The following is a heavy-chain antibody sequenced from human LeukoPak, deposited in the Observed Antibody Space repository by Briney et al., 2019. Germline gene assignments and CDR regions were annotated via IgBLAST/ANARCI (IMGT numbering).Heavy chain of an antibody. CDR1: AYTFTSYN. CDR3: ARDGSGSYYDRGWFDP. D-gene: IGHD3-10*01. CDR2: MNPNSGNT. V-gene: IGHV1-8*01. Sequence: GASVQVSCKASAYTFTSYNINWVRQATGQGLEWMGWMNPNSGNTGYAQKFQGRVTMTRNTSISTAYMELSSLTSEDTAVYYCARDGSGSYYDRGWFDPWGQGTLVTVSS. J-gene: IGHJ5*02.